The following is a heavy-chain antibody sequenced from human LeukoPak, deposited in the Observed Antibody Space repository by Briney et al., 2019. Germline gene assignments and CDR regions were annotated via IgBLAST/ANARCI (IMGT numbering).Heavy chain of an antibody. CDR3: ARRAGAYSHPYDY. CDR2: INHSGST. V-gene: IGHV4-34*01. J-gene: IGHJ4*02. Sequence: SETLSLTCAVYGGSFSSYSWSWIRQAPGKGVEWIGEINHSGSTSYNPSLKSRVTISVDTSKNQFSLTLSYVTAADTAVYYCARRAGAYSHPYDYWGQGTLVTVSS. CDR1: GGSFSSYS. D-gene: IGHD4/OR15-4a*01.